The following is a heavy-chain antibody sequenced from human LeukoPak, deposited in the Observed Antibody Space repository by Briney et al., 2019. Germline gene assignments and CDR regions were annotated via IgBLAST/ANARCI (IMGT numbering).Heavy chain of an antibody. V-gene: IGHV1-69*05. Sequence: ASVKVSCKASGGTFSSHAISWVRQAPGQGLEWMGRIIPIFGTANYAQKFQGRVTITTDESTSTAYMELSSLRSEDTAVYYCATAPYSSGWINWFDPWGQGTLVTVSS. CDR1: GGTFSSHA. CDR2: IIPIFGTA. D-gene: IGHD6-19*01. CDR3: ATAPYSSGWINWFDP. J-gene: IGHJ5*02.